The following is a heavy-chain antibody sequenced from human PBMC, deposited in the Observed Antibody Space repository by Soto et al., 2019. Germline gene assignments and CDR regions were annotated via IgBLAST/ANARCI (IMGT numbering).Heavy chain of an antibody. V-gene: IGHV3-7*01. D-gene: IGHD5-12*01. CDR2: IKEDGSES. CDR1: GFIFSSNW. Sequence: EVQLVESEGGLVQPGGSLRLSCAASGFIFSSNWMSWVRQAPGKGLEWVANIKEDGSESYYVDSVKGRFSISRDNAKNSLYLQMNTLGAGDTAVYYCARERGGYSGYDYLWFDPWGQGTLVTVSS. J-gene: IGHJ5*02. CDR3: ARERGGYSGYDYLWFDP.